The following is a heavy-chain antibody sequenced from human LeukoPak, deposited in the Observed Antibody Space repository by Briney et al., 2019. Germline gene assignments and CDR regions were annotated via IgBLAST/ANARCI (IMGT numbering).Heavy chain of an antibody. V-gene: IGHV4-31*03. J-gene: IGHJ6*02. D-gene: IGHD4-11*01. CDR1: GGSISSGGYY. CDR2: IYYSGST. Sequence: PSETLSLTCTVSGGSISSGGYYWSWIRQHPGKGLEWIGYIYYSGSTYYNPSLKSRVTISVDTSKNQFSLKLSSVTAADTAVYYCARDHFRYSNYAVGYYYYYGMDVWGQGTTVTVSS. CDR3: ARDHFRYSNYAVGYYYYYGMDV.